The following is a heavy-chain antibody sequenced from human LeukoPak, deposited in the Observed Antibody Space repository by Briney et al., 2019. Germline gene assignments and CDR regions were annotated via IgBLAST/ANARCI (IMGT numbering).Heavy chain of an antibody. CDR2: IKPDGNEK. CDR1: GFKFKNYW. J-gene: IGHJ6*02. Sequence: GGSLRLSCAVSGFKFKNYWMTWVRQAPGKGLEWVTTIKPDGNEKYYVDSVKGRFTIARDNAKNSLYLQMNSLRVEDTSVYYCARGHCGMDVWGQGTTVTVSS. V-gene: IGHV3-7*01. CDR3: ARGHCGMDV.